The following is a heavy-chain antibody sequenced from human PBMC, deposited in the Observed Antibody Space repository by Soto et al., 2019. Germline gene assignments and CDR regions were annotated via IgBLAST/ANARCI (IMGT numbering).Heavy chain of an antibody. J-gene: IGHJ6*02. D-gene: IGHD3-3*01. Sequence: QVQLVQSGAEVKKPGASVKVSCKASGYTFTGYYMHWVRQAPGQGLEWMGWINPNSGGTNYAQRFQGWVTMTRDTSISTAYMELSRLRSDDTAVYYCARDMETYYYYGMDVWGQGTTVTVSS. CDR2: INPNSGGT. CDR3: ARDMETYYYYGMDV. V-gene: IGHV1-2*04. CDR1: GYTFTGYY.